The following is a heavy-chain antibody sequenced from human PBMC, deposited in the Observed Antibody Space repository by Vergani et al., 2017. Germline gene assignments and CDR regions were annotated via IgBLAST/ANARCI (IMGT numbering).Heavy chain of an antibody. V-gene: IGHV4-34*01. CDR2: INHSGST. J-gene: IGHJ5*02. CDR3: ARGGTPKGFYSAAYNWFDP. CDR1: GGSFSGYY. D-gene: IGHD4-11*01. Sequence: QVQLQQWGAGLLKPSETLSLTCAVYGGSFSGYYWSWIRQPPGKGLEWIGEINHSGSTNYNPSLKSRVTISVDTSKNQCSLKLSSVTAADTAVYYCARGGTPKGFYSAAYNWFDPWGQGTLVTVSS.